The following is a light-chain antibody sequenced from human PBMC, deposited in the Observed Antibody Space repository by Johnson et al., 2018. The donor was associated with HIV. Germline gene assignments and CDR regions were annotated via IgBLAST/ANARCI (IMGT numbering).Light chain of an antibody. CDR1: NSNIGDNY. CDR2: END. V-gene: IGLV1-51*02. Sequence: QSVLTQPPSVSAAPGQKVTISCSGSNSNIGDNYVSWYQQVPGTAPKLLIYENDKRPSGIPDRFSGSKSATSATLGITGLQTRDEADYYCGTWDTSLNAYVFGTGTKVTVL. CDR3: GTWDTSLNAYV. J-gene: IGLJ1*01.